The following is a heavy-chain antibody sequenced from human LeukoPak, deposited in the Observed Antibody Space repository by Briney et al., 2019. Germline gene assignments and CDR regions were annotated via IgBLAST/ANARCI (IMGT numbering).Heavy chain of an antibody. J-gene: IGHJ5*01. V-gene: IGHV3-23*01. Sequence: GGSLRLSCAASGFTFSSYAMSWVRQPPGKGLEWVSTINANSGTTSYAASVRGRFTISRDNSKNTLYLQVNTLRADDTATYYCAKPISGGLAVTADWFHPWGQGTLVVVSS. D-gene: IGHD6-19*01. CDR3: AKPISGGLAVTADWFHP. CDR1: GFTFSSYA. CDR2: INANSGTT.